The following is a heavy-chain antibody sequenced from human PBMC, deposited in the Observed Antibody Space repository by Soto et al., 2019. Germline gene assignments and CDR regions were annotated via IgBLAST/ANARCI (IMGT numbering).Heavy chain of an antibody. CDR3: AITPYSSGWYVHYYYYMDV. D-gene: IGHD6-19*01. CDR2: MNPNSGNT. Sequence: ASVKVSCKASGYTFTGYDINWVRQATGQGLEWMGWMNPNSGNTGYAQKLQGRVTMTRNTSISTAYMEMSSLRSEDTAVYYCAITPYSSGWYVHYYYYMDVWGKGTTVTVSS. V-gene: IGHV1-8*01. CDR1: GYTFTGYD. J-gene: IGHJ6*03.